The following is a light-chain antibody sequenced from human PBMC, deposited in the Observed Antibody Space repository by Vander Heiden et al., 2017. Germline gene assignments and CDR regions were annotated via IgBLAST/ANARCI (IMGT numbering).Light chain of an antibody. J-gene: IGKJ1*01. CDR3: QQYNSYWN. Sequence: DTKMTQSPSTLPASVGDRVTITCRASQSIITSLAWYQQKQGKAPRLLIYKVSTLETGVPSRFSGSGSGTDFTLTITSLQPEDFATYYCQQYNSYWNFGQGTKVELK. CDR1: QSIITS. V-gene: IGKV1-5*03. CDR2: KVS.